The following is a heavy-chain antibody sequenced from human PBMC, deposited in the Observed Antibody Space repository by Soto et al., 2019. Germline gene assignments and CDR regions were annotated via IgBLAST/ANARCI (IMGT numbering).Heavy chain of an antibody. CDR2: IYYTGST. V-gene: IGHV4-59*13. Sequence: QVHLQESGPGLVKPSETLSLTCTVSVLSITNNYWSWSRQPPGKGLEWIGYIYYTGSTNYNPSLKSRVTMSVDTSKNQFFLILASLTAADTAMYYCARANWYSEYWGQGTLVTVSS. D-gene: IGHD7-27*01. CDR3: ARANWYSEY. J-gene: IGHJ4*02. CDR1: VLSITNNY.